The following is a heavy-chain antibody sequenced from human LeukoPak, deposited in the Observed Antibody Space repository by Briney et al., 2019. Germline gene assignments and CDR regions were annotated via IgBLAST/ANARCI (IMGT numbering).Heavy chain of an antibody. CDR3: AKDLGSSGYYPAFDY. CDR1: GFTFSSYA. J-gene: IGHJ4*02. D-gene: IGHD3-22*01. CDR2: ISGSGGST. Sequence: GGSLRLSCAASGFTFSSYAMSWVRQAPGKGLEWVSAISGSGGSTYYADSVKGRFTISRDNSKNTLYLQMNSLRAEDTAVYYCAKDLGSSGYYPAFDYWGQGTLVTASS. V-gene: IGHV3-23*01.